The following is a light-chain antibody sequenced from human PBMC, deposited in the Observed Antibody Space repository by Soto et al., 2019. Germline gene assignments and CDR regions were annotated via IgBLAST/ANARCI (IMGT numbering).Light chain of an antibody. CDR1: SSDVGGYNY. Sequence: QSALTQHASVSGSPGQSITISCTGTSSDVGGYNYVSWYQQNPGKAPKLMIYDVNNRPSGVSYRFSGSQSGNTASLTISGFQAEDEADYYCSSYTSSSTRVFGTGTKVTVL. CDR2: DVN. V-gene: IGLV2-14*01. CDR3: SSYTSSSTRV. J-gene: IGLJ1*01.